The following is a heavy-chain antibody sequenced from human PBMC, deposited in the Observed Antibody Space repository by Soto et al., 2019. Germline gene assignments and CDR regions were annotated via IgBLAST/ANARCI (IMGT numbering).Heavy chain of an antibody. J-gene: IGHJ5*02. CDR3: ARGWRGSGSYFPDS. CDR1: GYTFTSFD. V-gene: IGHV1-8*01. D-gene: IGHD3-10*01. Sequence: QVQLVQSGAEVKNPGASVKVSCQASGYTFTSFDINWVRQATGQGLEWIGWVNPNSGNTGYAQKFRGRVTMTTNTSINTAYMEVSRLGSDGTAVYYCARGWRGSGSYFPDSWGQGTLVAVSS. CDR2: VNPNSGNT.